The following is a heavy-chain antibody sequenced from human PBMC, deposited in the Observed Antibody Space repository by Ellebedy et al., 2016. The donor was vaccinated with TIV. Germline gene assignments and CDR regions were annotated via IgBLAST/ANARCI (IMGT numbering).Heavy chain of an antibody. Sequence: GESLKISCAASGFTFSTYWMTWVRQAPGKGLEWVANIKQAGNDKYYVDSVKCRFTISRDNAKNSLYLQMNSLRAEDTAVYYCARSRYCSSASRGFLDYWGQGALVTVSS. CDR2: IKQAGNDK. CDR3: ARSRYCSSASRGFLDY. V-gene: IGHV3-7*03. CDR1: GFTFSTYW. D-gene: IGHD2-2*01. J-gene: IGHJ4*02.